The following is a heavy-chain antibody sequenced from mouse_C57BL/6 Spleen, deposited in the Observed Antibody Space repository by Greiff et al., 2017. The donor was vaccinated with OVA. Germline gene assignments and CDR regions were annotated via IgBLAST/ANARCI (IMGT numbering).Heavy chain of an antibody. Sequence: VQLQQSGAELVRPGASVTLSCKASGYTFTDYEMHWVQQTPVHGLEWIGAIDPETGGTAYNQKFKGKAILTADKSSSTAYMELRSLTSEDSAVYYCTRGELGGYFDVWGTGTTVTVSS. CDR3: TRGELGGYFDV. CDR2: IDPETGGT. J-gene: IGHJ1*03. CDR1: GYTFTDYE. V-gene: IGHV1-15*01. D-gene: IGHD4-1*01.